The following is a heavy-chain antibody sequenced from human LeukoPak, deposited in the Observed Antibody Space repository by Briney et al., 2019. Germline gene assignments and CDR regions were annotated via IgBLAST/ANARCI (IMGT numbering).Heavy chain of an antibody. V-gene: IGHV3-7*01. D-gene: IGHD1-14*01. CDR3: ARAIKISGCDLGILDY. CDR1: GFTFSNYW. CDR2: IRQDGSDK. Sequence: PGGPLRLSCAASGFTFSNYWMTWVRQAPGKGLDWVANIRQDGSDKSYVDSVKGRFTISRDNAKNSLYLDMNSLRAEDTAVYYCARAIKISGCDLGILDYWGQGTLVTVSS. J-gene: IGHJ4*02.